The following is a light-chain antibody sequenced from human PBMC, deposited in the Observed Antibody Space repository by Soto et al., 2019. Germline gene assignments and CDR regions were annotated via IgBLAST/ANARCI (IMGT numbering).Light chain of an antibody. J-gene: IGLJ2*01. V-gene: IGLV1-40*01. CDR3: QSYDSSLSGYVV. Sequence: QSVLTQPPSVSGAPGQRVTISCTGSSSNIGAGYDVHWYQQLPGTAPKLLIYGNSNRPSGVPDRCSGSKSGTSASLAITGLQAEDEADYDCQSYDSSLSGYVVFGGGTKLTVL. CDR2: GNS. CDR1: SSNIGAGYD.